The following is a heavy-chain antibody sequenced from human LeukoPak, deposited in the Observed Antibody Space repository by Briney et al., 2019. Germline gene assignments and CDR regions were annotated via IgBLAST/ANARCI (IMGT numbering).Heavy chain of an antibody. CDR1: GYTFTSYG. CDR3: ARGQGERYDY. CDR2: INAGNGNT. V-gene: IGHV1-3*03. Sequence: ASVKVSCKASGYTFTSYGISWVRQAPGQRLEWMGWINAGNGNTKYSQEFQGRVTITRDTSASTAYMELSSLRSEDMAVYYCARGQGERYDYWGQGTLVTVSS. D-gene: IGHD3-16*02. J-gene: IGHJ4*02.